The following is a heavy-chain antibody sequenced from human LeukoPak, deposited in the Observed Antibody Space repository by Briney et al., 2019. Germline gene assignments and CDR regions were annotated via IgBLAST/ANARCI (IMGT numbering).Heavy chain of an antibody. CDR2: ISGSGGST. Sequence: GGSLRLSCAASGFTFSSYWMHWVRQAPGKGLEWVSAISGSGGSTNYADSVKGRFTISRDNSKNTLYLQMNSLRAEDTAVYYCAKMVDSYGTFDYWGQGTLVTVSS. CDR1: GFTFSSYW. CDR3: AKMVDSYGTFDY. J-gene: IGHJ4*02. V-gene: IGHV3-23*01. D-gene: IGHD5-18*01.